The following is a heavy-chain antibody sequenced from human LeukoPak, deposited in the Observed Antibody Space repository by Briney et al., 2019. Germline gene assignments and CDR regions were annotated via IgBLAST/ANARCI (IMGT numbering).Heavy chain of an antibody. J-gene: IGHJ4*02. D-gene: IGHD3-10*01. CDR2: ISAYNGNT. CDR3: ARDRGTYYYGSGTTVDY. Sequence: ASVTVSCKASGYTFTSYGISWVRQAPRQGLEWMGWISAYNGNTNYAQKLQGRVTLTTDTSTSTAYMELRSLRSDDTAVYYCARDRGTYYYGSGTTVDYWGQGTLVTVSS. V-gene: IGHV1-18*04. CDR1: GYTFTSYG.